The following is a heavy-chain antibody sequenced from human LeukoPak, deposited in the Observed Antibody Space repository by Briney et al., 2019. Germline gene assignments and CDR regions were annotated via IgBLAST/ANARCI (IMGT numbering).Heavy chain of an antibody. Sequence: ASVKVSCTASGYTFTSYYMHWVRQAPGQGLEWMGIINPSGGSTSYAQKFQGRVTMTRDTSTSTVYMELSSLRPEDTAVYYCARDSGSYYHPFDYWGQGTLVTVSS. V-gene: IGHV1-46*01. CDR1: GYTFTSYY. J-gene: IGHJ4*02. CDR2: INPSGGST. D-gene: IGHD1-26*01. CDR3: ARDSGSYYHPFDY.